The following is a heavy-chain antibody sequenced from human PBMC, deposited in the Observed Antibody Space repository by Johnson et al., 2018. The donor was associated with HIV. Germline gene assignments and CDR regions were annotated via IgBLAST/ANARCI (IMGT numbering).Heavy chain of an antibody. Sequence: QVQLVESGGGVVQPGRSLRLSCAVSGFTFSSSPMHRVRQAPGKGLEWVAVISSDGSKKYYADSVKGRFTISRDNSKNTLYLKMNSLSAENTAVYYCTTDGGGALGGAFDIWGQGTMVTVSS. J-gene: IGHJ3*02. V-gene: IGHV3-30*04. CDR2: ISSDGSKK. CDR1: GFTFSSSP. D-gene: IGHD1-26*01. CDR3: TTDGGGALGGAFDI.